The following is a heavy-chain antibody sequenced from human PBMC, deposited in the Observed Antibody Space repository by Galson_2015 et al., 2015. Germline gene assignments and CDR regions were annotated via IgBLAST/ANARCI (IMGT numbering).Heavy chain of an antibody. CDR3: ARWPVAGTRPSTWYGMDV. CDR1: GFTFSSYW. Sequence: SLRLSCAASGFTFSSYWMSWVRQAPGKGLEWVAVISYDGSNKYYADSVKGRFTISRDNSKNTLYLQMNSLRAEDTAVYYCARWPVAGTRPSTWYGMDVWGQGTTVTVSS. CDR2: ISYDGSNK. D-gene: IGHD6-19*01. V-gene: IGHV3-30-3*01. J-gene: IGHJ6*02.